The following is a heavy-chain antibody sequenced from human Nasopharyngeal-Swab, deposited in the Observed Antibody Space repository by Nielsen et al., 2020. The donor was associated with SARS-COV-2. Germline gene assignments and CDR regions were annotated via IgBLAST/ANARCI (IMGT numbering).Heavy chain of an antibody. CDR3: ARDEGYSSGWRRGDYYYGMDV. CDR2: MNPNSGNT. J-gene: IGHJ6*02. CDR1: GYTFTSYG. V-gene: IGHV1-8*02. Sequence: ASVKVSCKASGYTFTSYGISWVRQAPGQGLEWMGWMNPNSGNTGYAQKFQGRVTMTRNTSISTAYMELSSLRSEDTAVYYCARDEGYSSGWRRGDYYYGMDVWGQGTTVTVSS. D-gene: IGHD6-19*01.